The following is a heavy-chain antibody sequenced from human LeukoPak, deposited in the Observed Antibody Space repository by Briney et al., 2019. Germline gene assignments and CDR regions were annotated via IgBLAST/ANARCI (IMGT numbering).Heavy chain of an antibody. J-gene: IGHJ4*02. CDR2: ITSSSSYI. V-gene: IGHV3-21*01. CDR1: GFTFSSYS. CDR3: GREKAVAGLEEIEY. Sequence: GGSLRLSCAASGFTFSSYSVSWVRQAPGKGLEWVSSITSSSSYIYYADSVKGRFTISRDNAKNSLYLQMNSLRAEDTAVYYCGREKAVAGLEEIEYWGQGTLVTVSS. D-gene: IGHD6-19*01.